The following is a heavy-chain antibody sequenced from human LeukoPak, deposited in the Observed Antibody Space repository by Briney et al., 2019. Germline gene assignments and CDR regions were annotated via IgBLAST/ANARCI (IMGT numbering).Heavy chain of an antibody. Sequence: GGSLRLSCAVSGFTFSSEAMGWVRQLPGGGLKWVSTISPAGGTTYYAESMKGRFTISRDNSKSTLYLQMNSLRVGDTAVYYCTKVRSGSSSWALRVFDYWGQGTLVTVSS. CDR3: TKVRSGSSSWALRVFDY. V-gene: IGHV3-23*01. CDR2: ISPAGGTT. J-gene: IGHJ4*02. CDR1: GFTFSSEA. D-gene: IGHD6-13*01.